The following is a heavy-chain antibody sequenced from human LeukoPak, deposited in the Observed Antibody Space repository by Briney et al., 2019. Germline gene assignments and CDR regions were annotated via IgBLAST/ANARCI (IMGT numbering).Heavy chain of an antibody. Sequence: SETLSLTCAVYGGSFSGYYWSWIRQPPGKGLEWIGEINHSGSTNYNPSLKSRVTISVDTSKNQFSLKLSSVTAADTAVYYCARQYGDHGARLDYWGQGTLVTVSS. CDR2: INHSGST. V-gene: IGHV4-34*01. CDR3: ARQYGDHGARLDY. J-gene: IGHJ4*02. CDR1: GGSFSGYY. D-gene: IGHD2-21*02.